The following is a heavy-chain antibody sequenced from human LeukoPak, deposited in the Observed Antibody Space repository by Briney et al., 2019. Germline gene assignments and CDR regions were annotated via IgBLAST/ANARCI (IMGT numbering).Heavy chain of an antibody. V-gene: IGHV4-59*02. J-gene: IGHJ1*01. D-gene: IGHD2-15*01. CDR1: GHSVSSYY. CDR3: ARARLAMSGVFHS. Sequence: SETLSLACSVSGHSVSSYYWIWIRQPPGKGLEWIGYVYHSGSTNYNPSLNSRVTISLDTSKNQFSLKLTSVTAADTAVYYCARARLAMSGVFHSWGQGTLVTVSS. CDR2: VYHSGST.